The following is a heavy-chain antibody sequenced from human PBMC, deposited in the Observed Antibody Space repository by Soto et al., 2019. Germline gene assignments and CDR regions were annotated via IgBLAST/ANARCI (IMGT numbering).Heavy chain of an antibody. J-gene: IGHJ4*02. CDR1: GFTFSSYA. Sequence: EVQLLESGGGLVQPGGSLRLSCAASGFTFSSYAMSWVRQAPGQGLEWVSAISGSGGSTYYADSVKGRFTISRDNSKNTLYLQMNSLRAEHTAVYYCAKIAAAGKGSDYWGEGTLVTDSS. CDR3: AKIAAAGKGSDY. CDR2: ISGSGGST. V-gene: IGHV3-23*01. D-gene: IGHD6-13*01.